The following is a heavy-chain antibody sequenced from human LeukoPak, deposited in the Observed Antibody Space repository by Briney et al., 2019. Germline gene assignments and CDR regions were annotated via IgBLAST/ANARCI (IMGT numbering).Heavy chain of an antibody. J-gene: IGHJ6*02. CDR1: GGTFISYA. CDR3: AVAYYYGSGSSINYYYYGMDV. Sequence: SVKVSCKASGGTFISYAISWVRQAPGQGLEWMGGIIPIFGTANYAQKFQGRVTITADESTSTAYMELSSLRSEDTAVYYCAVAYYYGSGSSINYYYYGMDVWGQGTTVTVSS. V-gene: IGHV1-69*13. D-gene: IGHD3-10*01. CDR2: IIPIFGTA.